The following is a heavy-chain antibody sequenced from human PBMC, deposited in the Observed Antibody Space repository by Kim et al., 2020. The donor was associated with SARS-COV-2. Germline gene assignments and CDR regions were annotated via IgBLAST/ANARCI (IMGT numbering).Heavy chain of an antibody. CDR2: ISGSGGST. J-gene: IGHJ4*02. Sequence: GGSLRLSCAASGFTFSSYAMSWVRQTPGKGLEWVSAISGSGGSTYYADSVKGRFTISRDNSKNTLYLQMNSLRAEDTAVYYCAKEDIAAAGTRTPLAGTHHDYWGQGTLVTVSS. D-gene: IGHD6-13*01. V-gene: IGHV3-23*01. CDR1: GFTFSSYA. CDR3: AKEDIAAAGTRTPLAGTHHDY.